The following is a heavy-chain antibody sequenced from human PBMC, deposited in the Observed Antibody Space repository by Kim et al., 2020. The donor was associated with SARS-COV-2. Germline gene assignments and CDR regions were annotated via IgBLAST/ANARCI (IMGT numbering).Heavy chain of an antibody. CDR2: INTNTGNP. CDR1: GYTFTSYA. CDR3: ARVHGSGSYPVGVRYYFDY. V-gene: IGHV7-4-1*02. D-gene: IGHD3-10*01. J-gene: IGHJ4*02. Sequence: ASVKVSCKASGYTFTSYAMNWVRQAPGQGLEWMGWINTNTGNPTYAQGFTGRFVFSLDTSVSTAYLQISSLKAEDTAVYYCARVHGSGSYPVGVRYYFDYWGQGTLVTVSS.